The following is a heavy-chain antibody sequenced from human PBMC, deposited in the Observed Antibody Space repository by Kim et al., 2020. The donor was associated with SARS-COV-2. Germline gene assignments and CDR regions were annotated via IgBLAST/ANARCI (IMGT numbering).Heavy chain of an antibody. V-gene: IGHV3-23*01. D-gene: IGHD3-10*01. CDR1: GFTFGSYA. CDR3: AKKAQSVRSSHGWDV. Sequence: GGSLRLSCAASGFTFGSYAMSWVRQAPGKGLGWVSGIVISGDSTYYADSGKGRLTISRDNSKNTLCLQMHSLRAEDTAVYFCAKKAQSVRSSHGWDVWGQGTTVTVSS. J-gene: IGHJ6*02. CDR2: IVISGDST.